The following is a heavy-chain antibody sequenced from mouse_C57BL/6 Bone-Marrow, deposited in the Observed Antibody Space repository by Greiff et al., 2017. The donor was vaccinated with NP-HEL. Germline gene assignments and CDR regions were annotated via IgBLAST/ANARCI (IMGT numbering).Heavy chain of an antibody. D-gene: IGHD1-1*01. J-gene: IGHJ1*03. CDR3: ARSGTTVVAWYFDV. CDR2: IYPRSGNT. V-gene: IGHV1-81*01. Sequence: QVQLQQSGAELARPGASVKLSCKASGYTFTSYGISWVKQRTGQGLEWIGEIYPRSGNTYYNEKFKGKATLTADKSSSTAYMELRSLTSEDSAVYFCARSGTTVVAWYFDVWGTGTTVTVSS. CDR1: GYTFTSYG.